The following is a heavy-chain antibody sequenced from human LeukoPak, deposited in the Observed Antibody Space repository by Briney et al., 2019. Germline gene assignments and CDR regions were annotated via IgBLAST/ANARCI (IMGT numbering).Heavy chain of an antibody. CDR3: ARRYKDYGDWFDY. V-gene: IGHV4-39*01. D-gene: IGHD4-17*01. CDR2: IYYSGST. CDR1: GGSISSSCYY. J-gene: IGHJ4*02. Sequence: SETLSLTCTDSGGSISSSCYYWGWIRQPPGKGLEWIGSIYYSGSTYYNPSLKSRVTISVDTSKNQFSLKLSSATAADTAVYYCARRYKDYGDWFDYWGQGTLVTVSS.